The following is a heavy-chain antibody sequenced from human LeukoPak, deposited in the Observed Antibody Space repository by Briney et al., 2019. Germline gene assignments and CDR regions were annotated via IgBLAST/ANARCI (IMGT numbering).Heavy chain of an antibody. CDR3: ARTPALDAFDI. V-gene: IGHV4-59*01. CDR2: IYYSGST. D-gene: IGHD2-2*01. CDR1: GGSISSYY. J-gene: IGHJ3*02. Sequence: PSETLSLTCTVSGGSISSYYWSWIRQPPGKGLEWIGYIYYSGSTNYNPSLKSRVTISVDTSKNQFSLKLSSVTAADTAVYYCARTPALDAFDIWGQGTMVTVSS.